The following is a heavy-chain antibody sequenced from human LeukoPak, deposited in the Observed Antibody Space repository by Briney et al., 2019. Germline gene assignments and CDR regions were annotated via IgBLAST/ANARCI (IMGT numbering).Heavy chain of an antibody. CDR2: IYHSGTT. J-gene: IGHJ4*02. Sequence: SETLSLTCTVSGGSISTFHWSWIRQPPGKGLEWIGYIYHSGTTNYSPSLKSRVTISVDTSKNQLSLKLNSVTAADTAVYYCTRGGYSDYDYLPFVWGQGALVTVSS. CDR1: GGSISTFH. CDR3: TRGGYSDYDYLPFV. V-gene: IGHV4-59*01. D-gene: IGHD5-12*01.